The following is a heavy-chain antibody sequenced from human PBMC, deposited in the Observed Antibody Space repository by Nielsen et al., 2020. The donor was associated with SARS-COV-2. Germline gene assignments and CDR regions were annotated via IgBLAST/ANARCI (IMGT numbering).Heavy chain of an antibody. CDR3: ARGARHCSGGSCYLPLVYFDY. CDR1: GGPFSGNF. CDR2: VNHSGST. D-gene: IGHD2-15*01. Sequence: SQTLSLTCGVYGGPFSGNFWTWIRQPPGEGLEWIGDVNHSGSTNYHPSLKSRVTISVDTSKYQFSLKLNSVTAADTAVYYCARGARHCSGGSCYLPLVYFDYWGQGTLATVSS. J-gene: IGHJ4*02. V-gene: IGHV4-34*01.